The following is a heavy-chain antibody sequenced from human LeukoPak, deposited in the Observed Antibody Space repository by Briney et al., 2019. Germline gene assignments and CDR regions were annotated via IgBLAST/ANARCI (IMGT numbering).Heavy chain of an antibody. Sequence: GGSLRLSCAASGFTFSSYAMSWVRQAPGKGLEWVSAISGSGGSTYYADSVKGRFTISRDNSKSTLYLQMNSLRAEDTAVYYCAKFKGHYYYDSSGYCDNWGQGTLVTVSS. CDR1: GFTFSSYA. CDR3: AKFKGHYYYDSSGYCDN. V-gene: IGHV3-23*01. D-gene: IGHD3-22*01. J-gene: IGHJ4*02. CDR2: ISGSGGST.